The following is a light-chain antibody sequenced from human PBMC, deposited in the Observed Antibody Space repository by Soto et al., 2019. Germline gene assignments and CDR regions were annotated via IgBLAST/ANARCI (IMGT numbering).Light chain of an antibody. V-gene: IGKV1-5*01. CDR3: QQYTTWT. CDR2: DAS. CDR1: QSISSW. Sequence: DIQMTQSPSTLSASVGDRVTITCRASQSISSWLAWYQQKPGKAPKLLIYDASGLESGVPSRFSGSGSGTEFTLTISSLQPDDFATYYCQQYTTWTFGQGTKVDIK. J-gene: IGKJ1*01.